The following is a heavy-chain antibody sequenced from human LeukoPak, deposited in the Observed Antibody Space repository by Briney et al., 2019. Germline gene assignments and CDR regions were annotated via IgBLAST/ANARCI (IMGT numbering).Heavy chain of an antibody. Sequence: SQTLSLTCALSGDSVSSKSAAWDWIRQSPSRGLEWLVRTYYRSKWYSEYAVSVKSRITINPDTSKNQFSLQLNSVAPEDTAVYYCARTTGHFDYWGQGTLVTVSS. CDR3: ARTTGHFDY. CDR2: TYYRSKWYS. V-gene: IGHV6-1*01. D-gene: IGHD2-8*02. J-gene: IGHJ4*02. CDR1: GDSVSSKSAA.